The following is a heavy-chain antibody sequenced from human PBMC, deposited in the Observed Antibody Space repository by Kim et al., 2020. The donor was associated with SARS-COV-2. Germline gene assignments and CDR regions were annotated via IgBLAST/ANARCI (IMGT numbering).Heavy chain of an antibody. Sequence: GGSLRLSCAASGFTFSNYAMHWVRQAPGKGLEWVTFISFDGSNKDYADSVKGRFTISRDNSKNTLYLQMNSLRAEDTAVYYCANQGSITGTTLDYWGQGT. CDR1: GFTFSNYA. CDR3: ANQGSITGTTLDY. V-gene: IGHV3-30-3*01. D-gene: IGHD1-20*01. CDR2: ISFDGSNK. J-gene: IGHJ4*02.